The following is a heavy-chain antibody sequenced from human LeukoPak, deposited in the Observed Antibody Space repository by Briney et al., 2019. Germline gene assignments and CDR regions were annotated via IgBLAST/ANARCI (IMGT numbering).Heavy chain of an antibody. CDR3: ASSLSKYYYDSSGY. CDR2: ISSTSSYI. Sequence: PGRSLRLPCAASGFTFSSYTMNSVRQAPGKGLEWVSSISSTSSYIYYADSVKGRFTISRDNAKNSLYLQMNSLRVEDTAVYSCASSLSKYYYDSSGYWGQGTLVTVSS. CDR1: GFTFSSYT. D-gene: IGHD3-22*01. V-gene: IGHV3-21*01. J-gene: IGHJ4*02.